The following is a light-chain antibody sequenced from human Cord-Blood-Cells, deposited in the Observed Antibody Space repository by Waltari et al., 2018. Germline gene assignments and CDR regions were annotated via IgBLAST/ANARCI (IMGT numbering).Light chain of an antibody. CDR3: QQYNSYPLT. CDR1: QSISSW. Sequence: DIQMTQSPSTLSASVGDRVTITCRASQSISSWLAWYQQKPGKAPKLLFYKASSLESGVPSRFSGSGSGTGFTLTISSLQPDDFATYYCQQYNSYPLTFGGGTKVEIK. J-gene: IGKJ4*01. CDR2: KAS. V-gene: IGKV1-5*03.